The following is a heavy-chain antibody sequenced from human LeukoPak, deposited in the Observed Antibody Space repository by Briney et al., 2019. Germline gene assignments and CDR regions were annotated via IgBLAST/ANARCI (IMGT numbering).Heavy chain of an antibody. Sequence: SETQSLTCAVYGGSFSGYYWSWIRQPPGKGLEWIGEINHSGSTNYNPSLKSRVTISVDTSKNQFSLKLSSVTAADTAVYYCASSRPYYFDYWGQGTLVTVSS. CDR2: INHSGST. V-gene: IGHV4-34*01. CDR1: GGSFSGYY. CDR3: ASSRPYYFDY. J-gene: IGHJ4*02.